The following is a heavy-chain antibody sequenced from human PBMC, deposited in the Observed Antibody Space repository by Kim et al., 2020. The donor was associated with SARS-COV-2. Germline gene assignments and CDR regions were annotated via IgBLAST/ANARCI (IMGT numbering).Heavy chain of an antibody. J-gene: IGHJ6*02. CDR1: GFTFSTYD. Sequence: GGSLRLSCAASGFTFSTYDMHWVRQAPGKGLEWVAAIGTAGDTYYGDSVKGRFTISREFGKNSLYLQLNSMRAGDTATYYCARDLGGVRGEFGMDVCGQG. V-gene: IGHV3-13*01. CDR2: IGTAGDT. CDR3: ARDLGGVRGEFGMDV. D-gene: IGHD3-10*01.